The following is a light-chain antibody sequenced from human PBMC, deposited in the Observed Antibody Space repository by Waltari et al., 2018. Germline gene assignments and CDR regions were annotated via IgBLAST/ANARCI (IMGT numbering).Light chain of an antibody. CDR1: SSNIACNS. CDR3: ATWDANLNGVV. J-gene: IGLJ2*01. CDR2: NSR. V-gene: IGLV1-44*01. Sequence: QSVLTQPPSVSGTPGQRVTISCSGSSSNIACNSVNWYKQVPGKAPKLLIYNSRQRSAVVSDRCSGTKSDSSASLAISGLRSEDEAHYYCATWDANLNGVVFGGGTKLTVL.